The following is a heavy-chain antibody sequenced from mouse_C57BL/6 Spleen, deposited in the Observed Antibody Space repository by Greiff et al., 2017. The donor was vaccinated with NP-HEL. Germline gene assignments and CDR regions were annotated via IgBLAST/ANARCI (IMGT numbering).Heavy chain of an antibody. J-gene: IGHJ2*01. V-gene: IGHV7-1*01. CDR2: SRNKANDYTT. CDR1: GFTFSDFY. CDR3: ARDPHYYGSSLGFDY. D-gene: IGHD1-1*01. Sequence: EVKLVESGGGLVQSGRSLRLSCATSGFTFSDFYMEWVRQAPGKGLEWIAASRNKANDYTTEYSASVKGRFIVSRDTSQSILYLQMNALRAEDTAIYYCARDPHYYGSSLGFDYWGQGTTLTVSS.